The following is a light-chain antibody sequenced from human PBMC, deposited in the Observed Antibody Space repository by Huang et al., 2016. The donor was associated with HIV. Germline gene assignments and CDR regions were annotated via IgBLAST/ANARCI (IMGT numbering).Light chain of an antibody. Sequence: EIVLTQSPGTLSLSPGERANLSCRASQSVSSFLAWYQQKPGQAPRLLIYYASNRATGIPARFSGSGSGTDFTLTISSLEPEDFAVYYCQQRSNWPLYTFGQGTKLEIK. CDR1: QSVSSF. J-gene: IGKJ2*01. V-gene: IGKV3-11*01. CDR2: YAS. CDR3: QQRSNWPLYT.